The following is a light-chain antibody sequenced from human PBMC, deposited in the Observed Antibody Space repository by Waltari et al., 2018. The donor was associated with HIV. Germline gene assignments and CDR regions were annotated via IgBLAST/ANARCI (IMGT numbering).Light chain of an antibody. CDR3: QHPIKT. CDR2: GAS. Sequence: DIQMTQSPSTLSASVGDRVTITCRASQNISTWLAWYQQKPGKAPKLLIYGASNLESGVPSRFSGSGSGTEFTLTISSLQPDDLATDYCQHPIKTFGPGTKVEIK. V-gene: IGKV1-5*03. J-gene: IGKJ3*01. CDR1: QNISTW.